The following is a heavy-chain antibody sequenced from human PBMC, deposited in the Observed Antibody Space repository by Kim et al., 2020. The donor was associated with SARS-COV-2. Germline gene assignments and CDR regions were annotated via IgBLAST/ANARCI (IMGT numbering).Heavy chain of an antibody. D-gene: IGHD3-9*01. J-gene: IGHJ4*02. CDR2: IIPILGIA. CDR1: GGTFSSYA. V-gene: IGHV1-69*04. Sequence: SVKVSCKASGGTFSSYAISWVRQAPGQGLEWMGRIIPILGIANYAQKFQGRVTITADKSTSTAYMELSSLRSEDTAVYYCARDHYDILTGYYGRFDYWGQGTLVTVSS. CDR3: ARDHYDILTGYYGRFDY.